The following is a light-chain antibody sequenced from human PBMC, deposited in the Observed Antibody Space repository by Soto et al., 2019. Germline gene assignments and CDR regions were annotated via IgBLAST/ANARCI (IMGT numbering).Light chain of an antibody. J-gene: IGKJ3*01. CDR1: QSLSN. CDR2: GAS. Sequence: VLTQSPATLSVSPGERAILSCRASQSLSNLAWYQQKPGQAPRLLIYGASTRATGIPARFSGSGSGTEFTLTISSLQPEDFATYYCQQSYSTPRNFGPGTKVDIK. V-gene: IGKV3-15*01. CDR3: QQSYSTPRN.